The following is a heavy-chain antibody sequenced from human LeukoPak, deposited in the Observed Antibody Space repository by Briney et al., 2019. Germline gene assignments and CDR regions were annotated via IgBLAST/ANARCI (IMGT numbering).Heavy chain of an antibody. D-gene: IGHD3-16*01. CDR3: ARGGRYAYFLDY. V-gene: IGHV3-74*01. J-gene: IGHJ4*02. CDR1: GFIFSDYW. CDR2: IKSDGSST. Sequence: GGSLRLSCAASGFIFSDYWMHWVRQGPGKGLVWVSRIKSDGSSTSYADSVKGRFTISRDNTKNTVYVHMNSLRDEDTAVYYCARGGRYAYFLDYWGQGTLVTVSS.